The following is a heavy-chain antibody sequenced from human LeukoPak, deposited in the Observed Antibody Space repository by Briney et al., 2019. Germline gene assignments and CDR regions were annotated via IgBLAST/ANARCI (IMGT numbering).Heavy chain of an antibody. Sequence: GGSLRLSCAASGFTFSDYSMNWVRQAPGKGLEWVSSISGSSSYIYYADSVKGRFTISRDNARNSLYLQMNSLRAEDTAVYYCARSIRGYSYVLDYWGQGTLVTVSS. V-gene: IGHV3-21*04. CDR1: GFTFSDYS. CDR2: ISGSSSYI. J-gene: IGHJ4*02. D-gene: IGHD5-18*01. CDR3: ARSIRGYSYVLDY.